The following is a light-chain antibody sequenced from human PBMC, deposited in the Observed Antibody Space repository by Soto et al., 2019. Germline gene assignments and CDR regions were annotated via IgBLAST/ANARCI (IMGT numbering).Light chain of an antibody. CDR3: QSYDRSLSGYV. V-gene: IGLV1-40*01. Sequence: QSVLTQPASVSGAPGQRVTISCTGNSSNIGAGYDVHWYQQLPGTAPKLRIYANGNRPSGVPDRFSGSKSGTAASLAITGLQAEDEADYYCQSYDRSLSGYVLGTGTKVTVL. CDR1: SSNIGAGYD. CDR2: ANG. J-gene: IGLJ1*01.